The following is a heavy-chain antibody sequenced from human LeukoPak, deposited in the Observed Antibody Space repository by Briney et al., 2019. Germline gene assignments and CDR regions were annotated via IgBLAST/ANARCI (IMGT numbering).Heavy chain of an antibody. D-gene: IGHD2-2*01. CDR2: ISSSSSYI. J-gene: IGHJ4*02. CDR1: GFTFSSYS. CDR3: ARADRYCSSTSCYAGPDY. Sequence: GGSLRLSCAASGFTFSSYSMNWARQAPGKGLEWVSSISSSSSYIYYADSVKGRFTISRDNAKNSLYLQMNSLRAEDTAVYYCARADRYCSSTSCYAGPDYWGQGTLVTVSS. V-gene: IGHV3-21*01.